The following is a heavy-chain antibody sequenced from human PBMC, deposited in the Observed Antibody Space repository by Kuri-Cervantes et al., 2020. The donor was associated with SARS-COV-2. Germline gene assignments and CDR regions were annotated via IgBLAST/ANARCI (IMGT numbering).Heavy chain of an antibody. CDR2: IYYSGST. CDR3: ARESRVSSFDP. Sequence: SETLSLTCTVSGGSISSSSYYWSWIRQPPGKGLEWIGYIYYSGSTNYNPSLKSRVTISVDTSKNQFSLKLSSVTAADTAVYYCARESRVSSFDPWGQGTLVTVSS. CDR1: GGSISSSSYY. D-gene: IGHD3-16*02. J-gene: IGHJ5*02. V-gene: IGHV4-61*01.